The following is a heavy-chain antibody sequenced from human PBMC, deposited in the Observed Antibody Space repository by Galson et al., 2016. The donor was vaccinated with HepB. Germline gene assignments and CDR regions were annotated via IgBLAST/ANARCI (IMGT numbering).Heavy chain of an antibody. CDR2: IAHHGGSI. Sequence: SLRLSCAASGLAFMHWVRQAPGKGLEWVAVIAHHGGSIYYADSVRGRFTISRDNSENTVSLQMNSLRAEDTAVYYCAMALYDSGLLFFDLWGQGTLVTVSS. CDR1: GLAF. J-gene: IGHJ4*02. D-gene: IGHD3-10*01. CDR3: AMALYDSGLLFFDL. V-gene: IGHV3-33*05.